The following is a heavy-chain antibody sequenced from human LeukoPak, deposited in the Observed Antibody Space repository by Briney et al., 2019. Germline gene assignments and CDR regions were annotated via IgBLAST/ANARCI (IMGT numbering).Heavy chain of an antibody. CDR3: ARDPPKITIFGVADLC. CDR1: GYTFTAYY. CDR2: INPNSGGI. D-gene: IGHD3-3*01. J-gene: IGHJ4*02. V-gene: IGHV1-2*02. Sequence: GASVKVSCKASGYTFTAYYMHWVRQAPGQGLEWMGWINPNSGGINYAQKFQGRVTMTRDTSISTAYMELNRLRSDDTAVYYCARDPPKITIFGVADLCWGQGTLVTVSS.